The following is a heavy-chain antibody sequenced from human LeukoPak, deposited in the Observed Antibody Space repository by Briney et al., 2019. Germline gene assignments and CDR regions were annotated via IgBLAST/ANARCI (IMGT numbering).Heavy chain of an antibody. CDR1: GGTFSSYA. Sequence: SVRVSCKASGGTFSSYAISWVRQAPGQGLEWMGGIIPIFGTANYAQKFQGRVTITADESTSTAYMELSSLRSEGTAVYYCARVTAYYYYGMDVWGQGTTVTVSS. J-gene: IGHJ6*02. CDR2: IIPIFGTA. CDR3: ARVTAYYYYGMDV. D-gene: IGHD1-20*01. V-gene: IGHV1-69*13.